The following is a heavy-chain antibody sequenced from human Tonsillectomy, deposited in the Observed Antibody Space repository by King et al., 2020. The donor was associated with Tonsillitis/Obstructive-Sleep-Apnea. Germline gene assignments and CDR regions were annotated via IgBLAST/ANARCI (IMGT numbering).Heavy chain of an antibody. D-gene: IGHD5/OR15-5a*01. CDR3: ARGQGIVSPVGKAGRGSFDY. CDR1: GESFSGYF. CDR2: INHSGST. V-gene: IGHV4-34*01. J-gene: IGHJ4*02. Sequence: VQLQQWGAGLLKPSETLSLTCGVYGESFSGYFWTWIRQPPGKGLEWIGEINHSGSTNYNTSLESRVTISVDVSKNQFSLKVRSLTAADTAVYYCARGQGIVSPVGKAGRGSFDYWGQGTLVTVSS.